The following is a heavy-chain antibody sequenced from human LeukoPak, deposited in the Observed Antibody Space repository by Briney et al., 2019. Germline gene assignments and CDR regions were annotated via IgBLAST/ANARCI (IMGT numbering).Heavy chain of an antibody. Sequence: GASLRLSCAGSGFTFSSYGMTWVRQAPGKGLECVSAISGSGGSTYYADSVKGRFTISRDNSKNTQYLQMNALRAEDTAIYYCAKDRVGVAVAAYWGQGTLVTVSS. J-gene: IGHJ4*02. V-gene: IGHV3-23*01. CDR2: ISGSGGST. CDR1: GFTFSSYG. CDR3: AKDRVGVAVAAY. D-gene: IGHD6-19*01.